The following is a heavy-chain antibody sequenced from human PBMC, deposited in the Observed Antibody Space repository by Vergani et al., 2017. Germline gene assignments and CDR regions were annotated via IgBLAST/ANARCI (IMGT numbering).Heavy chain of an antibody. J-gene: IGHJ6*03. Sequence: QVQLAESGGGRVPPGRSLRLSCAASGFSFSSHAIHWVRQAPGKGLEWVAVISNDGSKKYYADSVKGRFTISRDNSKNTLDLQMNSLRTQDTAVYYCAKAGSVTSGSLQYNFYMGVWGKGTTVTVS. CDR3: AKAGSVTSGSLQYNFYMGV. V-gene: IGHV3-30*18. CDR2: ISNDGSKK. CDR1: GFSFSSHA. D-gene: IGHD3-10*01.